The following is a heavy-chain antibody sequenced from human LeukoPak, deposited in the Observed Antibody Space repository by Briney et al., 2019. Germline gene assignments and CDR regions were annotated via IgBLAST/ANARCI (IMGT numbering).Heavy chain of an antibody. V-gene: IGHV3-30-3*01. D-gene: IGHD6-13*01. CDR2: ISYDGSNK. Sequence: GGSLRLSCAASGFTFSSYAMHWVRQAPGKGLEWVAVISYDGSNKYYADSVKGRFTISRDNSKNTLYLQMNSLRAEDTAVYYCARGKPDSRSWYFDYWGQGTLVTVSS. CDR3: ARGKPDSRSWYFDY. J-gene: IGHJ4*02. CDR1: GFTFSSYA.